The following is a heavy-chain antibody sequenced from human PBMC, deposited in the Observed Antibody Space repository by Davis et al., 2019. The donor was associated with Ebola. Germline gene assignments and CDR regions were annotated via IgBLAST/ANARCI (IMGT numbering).Heavy chain of an antibody. CDR3: AREGWEQLVPGHYLDY. CDR2: TYYKSKWYN. V-gene: IGHV6-1*01. D-gene: IGHD1/OR15-1a*01. Sequence: PSETLSPTCPIPGDSVPSNSAAWNWIRQSPSRGLEWLGRTYYKSKWYNDYAVSMRSRITINPDTSKNQFSLHLNSVAPEDTAVYYCAREGWEQLVPGHYLDYWGQGTLVTVSS. J-gene: IGHJ4*02. CDR1: GDSVPSNSAA.